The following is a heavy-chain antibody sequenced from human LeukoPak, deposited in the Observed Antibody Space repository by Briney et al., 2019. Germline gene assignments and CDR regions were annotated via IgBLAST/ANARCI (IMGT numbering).Heavy chain of an antibody. CDR1: GFTFRTSW. V-gene: IGHV3-7*01. CDR3: ARQARVTHFYGGFGSHFDF. Sequence: GGSLRLSCEASGFTFRTSWMSWVRQAPGKGLEWVADINEDGIETYYVHSLRGRFTISRDNANNSLFLQMDSLRAEDTAVYYCARQARVTHFYGGFGSHFDFWGQGILLTVSS. J-gene: IGHJ4*02. D-gene: IGHD3-10*01. CDR2: INEDGIET.